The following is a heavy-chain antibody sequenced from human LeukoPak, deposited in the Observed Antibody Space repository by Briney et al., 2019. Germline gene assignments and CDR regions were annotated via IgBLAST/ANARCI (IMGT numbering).Heavy chain of an antibody. Sequence: GGSLRLSCAASGFTFSSYGMHWVRQAPGKGLEWVAFIRYDGSNKYYADSVKGRLTISRDNSKNTLYLQMNSLRAEDTAVYYCAKAGSRYCSSSGCYFDYWGQGTLVTVSS. J-gene: IGHJ4*02. CDR3: AKAGSRYCSSSGCYFDY. D-gene: IGHD2-2*01. CDR2: IRYDGSNK. V-gene: IGHV3-30*02. CDR1: GFTFSSYG.